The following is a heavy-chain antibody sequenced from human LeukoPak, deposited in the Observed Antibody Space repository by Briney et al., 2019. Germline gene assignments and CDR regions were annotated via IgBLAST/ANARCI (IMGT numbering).Heavy chain of an antibody. J-gene: IGHJ6*02. CDR3: ARDFDDSQGV. CDR1: GFTFSNYG. D-gene: IGHD2-15*01. CDR2: ISFDGNNK. V-gene: IGHV3-30*03. Sequence: GGSLRLSCAASGFTFSNYGMHWVRQAPGKGLEWVAVISFDGNNKFYADSVKGRFTISRDNAKNSLYLQMNSLRADDTAVYYCARDFDDSQGVWGHGTTVTVSS.